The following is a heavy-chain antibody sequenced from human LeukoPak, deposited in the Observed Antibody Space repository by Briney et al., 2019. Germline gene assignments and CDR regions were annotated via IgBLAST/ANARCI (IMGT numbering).Heavy chain of an antibody. V-gene: IGHV3-30-3*01. CDR2: ISYDGSNK. CDR1: GFTFSSYA. D-gene: IGHD2-2*01. CDR3: GSSTRWSRGGPDY. J-gene: IGHJ4*02. Sequence: GRSLRLSCAASGFTFSSYAMHWVRQAPGKGLEWVAVISYDGSNKYYADSVKGRFTISRDNSKNTLYLQMNSLRAEDTAVYYCGSSTRWSRGGPDYWGQGTLVTVSS.